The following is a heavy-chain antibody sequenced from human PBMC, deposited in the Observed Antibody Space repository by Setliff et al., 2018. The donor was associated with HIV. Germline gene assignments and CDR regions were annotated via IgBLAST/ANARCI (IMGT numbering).Heavy chain of an antibody. CDR1: GFTFSNAW. CDR3: AKDGHYDSSGYSDY. V-gene: IGHV3-23*01. J-gene: IGHJ4*02. Sequence: GGSLRLSCAASGFTFSNAWMSWVRQAPGKGLEWVSAISGSGGSTYYADSVKGRFTISGDNSKNTPYLQMNSLRAEDTAVYYCAKDGHYDSSGYSDYWGQGTLVTVSS. CDR2: ISGSGGST. D-gene: IGHD3-22*01.